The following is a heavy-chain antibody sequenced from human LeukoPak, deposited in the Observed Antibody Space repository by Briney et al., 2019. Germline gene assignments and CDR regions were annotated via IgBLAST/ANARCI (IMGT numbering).Heavy chain of an antibody. Sequence: GGSLRLSCAVSGFNFGGRWMHWVRQAPGKGLVWVAVIKDDGYTTNHADSVKGRFTASRDDAKNTVYLQMSSLRAEDTAVYYCHPLAYVTNWGQGTLVTVSS. CDR2: IKDDGYTT. D-gene: IGHD2-8*01. CDR1: GFNFGGRW. V-gene: IGHV3-74*01. J-gene: IGHJ4*02. CDR3: HPLAYVTN.